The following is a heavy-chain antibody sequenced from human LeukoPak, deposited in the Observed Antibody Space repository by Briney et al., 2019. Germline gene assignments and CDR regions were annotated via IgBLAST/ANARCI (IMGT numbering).Heavy chain of an antibody. CDR1: GGSISSYY. CDR3: ARDPLGAPRGPPH. J-gene: IGHJ4*02. D-gene: IGHD1-26*01. CDR2: IYYSGST. V-gene: IGHV4-59*01. Sequence: PSEILSLTSTVSGGSISSYYWSWIRQPPGKGLEWIGYIYYSGSTNYNPSLKSRVTISVDTSKNQFSLKLSSVTAADTAVYYCARDPLGAPRGPPHWGQGTLVTVSS.